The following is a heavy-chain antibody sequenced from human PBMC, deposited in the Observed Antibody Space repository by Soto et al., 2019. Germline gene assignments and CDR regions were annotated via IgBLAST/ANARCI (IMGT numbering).Heavy chain of an antibody. J-gene: IGHJ6*02. CDR1: GGTFSSYA. V-gene: IGHV1-69*12. CDR2: IIPIFGTA. CDR3: ARVPVVAATSAYYYCMYV. D-gene: IGHD2-15*01. Sequence: QVQLVQSGAEVKKPGSSVKVSCKASGGTFSSYAISWVRQAPGQGLEWMGGIIPIFGTANYAQKFQGRVTITADESTSTAYMELSSLRSEDTAVYYCARVPVVAATSAYYYCMYVWGQGTTVTVSS.